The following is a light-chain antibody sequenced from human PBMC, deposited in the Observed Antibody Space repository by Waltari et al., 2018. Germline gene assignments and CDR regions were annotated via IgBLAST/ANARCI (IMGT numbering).Light chain of an antibody. J-gene: IGLJ3*02. CDR2: DNN. V-gene: IGLV1-51*01. CDR3: GTWDSSLNHGRV. CDR1: SSNIGKNY. Sequence: QSVLTQPPSVSAAPGQMVTISCSGSSSNIGKNYVSWYQQIPGTAPKLLIYDNNKPPSGIPDRFSGSKSGTSATLGITGLQTGDEADYYCGTWDSSLNHGRVFGGGTKLTVL.